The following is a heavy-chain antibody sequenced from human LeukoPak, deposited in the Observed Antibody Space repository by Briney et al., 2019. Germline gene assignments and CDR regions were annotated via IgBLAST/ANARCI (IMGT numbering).Heavy chain of an antibody. CDR3: TSDPTFYSGRYCFDY. J-gene: IGHJ4*02. CDR2: IVVGSGNT. D-gene: IGHD1-26*01. V-gene: IGHV1-58*01. Sequence: SVNVSCKASGFTFSNSAVQWVRQARGQRLEWIGWIVVGSGNTNYAQKFQERVTITRDMSTSTAYMELSSLRSEDTAVYYCTSDPTFYSGRYCFDYWGQGTLVTVSS. CDR1: GFTFSNSA.